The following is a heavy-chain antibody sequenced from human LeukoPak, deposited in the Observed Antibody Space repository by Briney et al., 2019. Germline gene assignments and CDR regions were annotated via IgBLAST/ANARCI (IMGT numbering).Heavy chain of an antibody. V-gene: IGHV4-59*01. CDR3: ATPERGYGYYFFY. CDR2: MYYRGST. J-gene: IGHJ1*01. Sequence: PSETLSLTCTVSGGSISTYSWNWIRQPPGRGLEWIGYMYYRGSTNFNPSLRSRVTMSLDTSKNQFSLKLNSVTAADTAVYYCATPERGYGYYFFYWGQGTLVTVSS. CDR1: GGSISTYS. D-gene: IGHD3-3*01.